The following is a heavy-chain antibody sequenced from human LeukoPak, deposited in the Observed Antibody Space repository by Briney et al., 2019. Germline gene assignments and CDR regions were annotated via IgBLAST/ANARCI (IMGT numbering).Heavy chain of an antibody. J-gene: IGHJ6*02. Sequence: GGSLRLSCAASGFTFSSYAMHWVRQAPGKGLEWVAVISYDGSNKYYADSVKGRFTISRDNSKNTLYLQMNSLRAEDTAVYYCARAPNYYGSGSSLYYYGMDVWGQGTTVTVSS. D-gene: IGHD3-10*01. CDR3: ARAPNYYGSGSSLYYYGMDV. CDR2: ISYDGSNK. V-gene: IGHV3-30-3*01. CDR1: GFTFSSYA.